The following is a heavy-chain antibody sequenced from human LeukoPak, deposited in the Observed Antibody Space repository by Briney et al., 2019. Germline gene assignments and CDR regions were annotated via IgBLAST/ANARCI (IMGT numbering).Heavy chain of an antibody. CDR2: IYTSGST. D-gene: IGHD3-22*01. CDR3: ARRGSSGYYYYFDY. CDR1: GGSISSYY. Sequence: SETLSLTCTVSGGSISSYYWSWIQQPPGKGLEWIGYIYTSGSTNYNPSLKRRVTISVDTSKNQFSLKLSSVTAADTAVYYCARRGSSGYYYYFDYWGQGTLVTVSS. J-gene: IGHJ4*02. V-gene: IGHV4-4*09.